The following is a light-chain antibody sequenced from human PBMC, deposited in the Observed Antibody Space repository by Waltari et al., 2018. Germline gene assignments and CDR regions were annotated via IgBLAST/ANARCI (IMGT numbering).Light chain of an antibody. V-gene: IGKV3-15*01. J-gene: IGKJ2*01. CDR2: AAS. Sequence: EVLMTQSPATLSMSPGERATISCRASQSISRNLAWYQQNPGQAPRLLISAASTRATGVPARFSGSGSGTDFTLTISSLQSEDFAVYYCQQYNNWRTFGQGTRLEIK. CDR3: QQYNNWRT. CDR1: QSISRN.